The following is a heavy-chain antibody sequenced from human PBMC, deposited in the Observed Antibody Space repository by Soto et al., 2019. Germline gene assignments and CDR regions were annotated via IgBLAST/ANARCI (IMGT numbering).Heavy chain of an antibody. CDR2: IYYSGST. D-gene: IGHD6-19*01. J-gene: IGHJ4*02. V-gene: IGHV4-39*01. Sequence: QLQLQESGPGLVKPSETLSLTCTVPGGSISSSSYYWGWIRQPPGKGLEWIGSIYYSGSTYYNPSLKSLVTISVDQSKNQSTLRLSFVTAADTVVYYCARPCFTQWLVPFDNWGQGTLVTVSS. CDR1: GGSISSSSYY. CDR3: ARPCFTQWLVPFDN.